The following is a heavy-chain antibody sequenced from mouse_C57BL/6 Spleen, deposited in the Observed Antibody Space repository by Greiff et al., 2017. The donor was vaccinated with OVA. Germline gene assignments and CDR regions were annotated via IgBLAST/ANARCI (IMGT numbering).Heavy chain of an antibody. CDR1: GYTFTSYW. V-gene: IGHV1-55*01. J-gene: IGHJ2*01. D-gene: IGHD1-1*01. Sequence: VQLQQPGAELVKPGASVKMSCKASGYTFTSYWITWVKQRPGQGLEWIGDIYPGSGSTNYNEKFKSKATLTVDTSSSTAYMQLSSLTSEDSAVYYCARWSVLLLRSLDYWGQGTTLTVSS. CDR3: ARWSVLLLRSLDY. CDR2: IYPGSGST.